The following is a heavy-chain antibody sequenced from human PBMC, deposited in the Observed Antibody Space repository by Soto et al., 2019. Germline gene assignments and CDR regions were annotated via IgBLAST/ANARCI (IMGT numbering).Heavy chain of an antibody. V-gene: IGHV3-74*01. CDR2: INSDGKTT. J-gene: IGHJ4*02. CDR1: GFTFSSYW. D-gene: IGHD1-1*01. Sequence: EVQLVESGGGLVQPGGSLRLSCEASGFTFSSYWMHWVRQAPGKGLVWVSRINSDGKTTTYVDSVKGRFTISRDNAKNTLYLQMNSLRAEDTAVYYCAKGGSGKGDYWGQGTLVTVSS. CDR3: AKGGSGKGDY.